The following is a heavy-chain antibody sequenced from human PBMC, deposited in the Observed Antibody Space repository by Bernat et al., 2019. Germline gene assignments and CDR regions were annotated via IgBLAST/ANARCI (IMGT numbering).Heavy chain of an antibody. Sequence: EVQLLESGGGLVQPGGSLRLSCAASGFSFSSYAMAWVRQAPGKGLEWVSSISGSAGDTLYADSVKGRFTISRDNSKNTLYLQMNNLRAEDTAVYYCAKDFPLTGVQGILDSWGQGTLVTVSS. J-gene: IGHJ4*02. CDR1: GFSFSSYA. V-gene: IGHV3-23*01. CDR3: AKDFPLTGVQGILDS. CDR2: ISGSAGDT. D-gene: IGHD3-10*01.